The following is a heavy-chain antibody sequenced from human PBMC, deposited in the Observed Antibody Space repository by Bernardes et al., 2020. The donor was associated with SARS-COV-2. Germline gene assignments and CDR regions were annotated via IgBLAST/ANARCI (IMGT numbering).Heavy chain of an antibody. CDR3: AKDYQTALFGDQVYYYYYGMDV. CDR1: GFTFSSYA. D-gene: IGHD3-10*02. J-gene: IGHJ6*02. V-gene: IGHV3-23*01. Sequence: GGSLRLSCAASGFTFSSYAMSWVRQAPGKGLEWVSAISGSGGSTYYADSVKGRFTISRDNSKNTLYLQMNSLRAEDTAVYYCAKDYQTALFGDQVYYYYYGMDVWGQGTTVTVSS. CDR2: ISGSGGST.